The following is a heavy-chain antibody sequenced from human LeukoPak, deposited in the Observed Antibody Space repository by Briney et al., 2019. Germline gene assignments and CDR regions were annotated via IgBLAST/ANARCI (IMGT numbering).Heavy chain of an antibody. CDR1: GGSISSSSYY. V-gene: IGHV4-39*01. CDR3: ARRASPITLVRGALDY. D-gene: IGHD3-10*01. J-gene: IGHJ4*02. CDR2: IYYSGST. Sequence: SETLSLTCTVSGGSISSSSYYWGWIRQPPGKGLEWIGSIYYSGSTYYNPSLKSRVTISVDTSKNQFSLKLSSVTAADTAVYYCARRASPITLVRGALDYWGQGTLVTVSS.